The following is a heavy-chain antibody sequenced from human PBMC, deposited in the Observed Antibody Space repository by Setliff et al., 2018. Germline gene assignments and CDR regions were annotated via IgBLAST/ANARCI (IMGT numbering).Heavy chain of an antibody. CDR2: ISAYTGNA. CDR1: GYTFTDYG. V-gene: IGHV1-18*01. CDR3: SRLVRYCTTTSCQRLSGDEY. D-gene: IGHD2-2*01. J-gene: IGHJ4*02. Sequence: ASVKVSCKASGYTFTDYGITWVRQAPGQGLEWMGWISAYTGNAYYAHKLQDRVTMTTDKSTGTAYMELRSLRSDDTAVYYCSRLVRYCTTTSCQRLSGDEYWGQGTLGTVS.